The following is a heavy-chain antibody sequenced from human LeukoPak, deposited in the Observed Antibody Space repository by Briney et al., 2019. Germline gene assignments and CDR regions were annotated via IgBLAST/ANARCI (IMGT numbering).Heavy chain of an antibody. Sequence: SGGSLRLSCAASGFTFSSYAMSWVRQAPGKGLEWVSAISGSGGSTYYADSVKGRFTISRDNSKNTLYLQMNSLRAEDTAVYYCAIHLRWSSSGFDYWGQGTLVTVSS. CDR3: AIHLRWSSSGFDY. J-gene: IGHJ4*02. CDR1: GFTFSSYA. V-gene: IGHV3-23*01. CDR2: ISGSGGST. D-gene: IGHD4-23*01.